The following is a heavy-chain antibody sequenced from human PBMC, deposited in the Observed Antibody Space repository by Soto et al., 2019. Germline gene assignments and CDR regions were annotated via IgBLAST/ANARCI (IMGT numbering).Heavy chain of an antibody. CDR3: GRPDSGTSHEYYYAMDV. J-gene: IGHJ6*02. D-gene: IGHD3-10*01. V-gene: IGHV1-18*01. CDR1: GYTFTNYG. Sequence: QVQLVQSGAEVKKPGASVKVSCKASGYTFTNYGINWVRQAPGQGLEWMGWISGHNGNTNYAQKFQGRVTLTTDTSTSVAYMELRGLRSDDTAVYSCGRPDSGTSHEYYYAMDVWGQGTTVTVSS. CDR2: ISGHNGNT.